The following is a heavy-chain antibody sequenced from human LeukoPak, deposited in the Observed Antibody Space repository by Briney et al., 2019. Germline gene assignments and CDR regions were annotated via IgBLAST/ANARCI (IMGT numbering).Heavy chain of an antibody. J-gene: IGHJ4*02. CDR1: GLTFSTHW. Sequence: PGGSLRLSCAVSGLTFSTHWMSWVRQAPGKGLEWVANIKQDGSDKYYVDSVKGRFTISRDNARNSLYLQMNSLRAEDTAVNYCACRPSAISYYGVFDFWGQGTLVTVSS. CDR2: IKQDGSDK. V-gene: IGHV3-7*01. D-gene: IGHD3-22*01. CDR3: ACRPSAISYYGVFDF.